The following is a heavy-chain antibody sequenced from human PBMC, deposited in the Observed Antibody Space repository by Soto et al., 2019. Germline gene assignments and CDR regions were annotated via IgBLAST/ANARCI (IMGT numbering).Heavy chain of an antibody. CDR3: ARGDFWGYYYRMDV. D-gene: IGHD3-3*01. CDR1: GFTFSSYE. V-gene: IGHV3-48*03. CDR2: ISSSGSTI. J-gene: IGHJ6*02. Sequence: PVGSLRLSCAASGFTFSSYEMNWVRQAPGKGLEWFSYISSSGSTIYYADSVKGRFTISRDNAKNSLYLQMNSLRAEDTAVYYCARGDFWGYYYRMDVWGQGTTVTVSS.